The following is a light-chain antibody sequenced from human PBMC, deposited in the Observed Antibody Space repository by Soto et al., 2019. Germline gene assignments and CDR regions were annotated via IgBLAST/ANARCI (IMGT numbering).Light chain of an antibody. CDR3: QQYYSYWT. CDR1: QSVSNW. V-gene: IGKV1-5*01. J-gene: IGKJ1*01. Sequence: DIQMTQSPSSLSASVGDRVTITCRASQSVSNWLAWYQQKSGKAPKLLIYDASSLQSGVPSRFSGSGSGTEFALTISSMKPDDFATYYCQQYYSYWTFGQGIKVYIK. CDR2: DAS.